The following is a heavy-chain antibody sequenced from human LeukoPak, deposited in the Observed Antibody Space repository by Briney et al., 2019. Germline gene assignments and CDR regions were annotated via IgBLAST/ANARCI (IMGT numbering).Heavy chain of an antibody. Sequence: PGKSLRLSCAASGFTFSSYGMHWVRQAPGKGLEWVAVTWYDGRNNYYAASVKGRFTISRDDSKTTVYLLMNSLRDEDTAVYYCAREVAPLYLHYGMDVWGEGTTVTVSS. V-gene: IGHV3-33*01. D-gene: IGHD2/OR15-2a*01. CDR3: AREVAPLYLHYGMDV. J-gene: IGHJ6*01. CDR2: TWYDGRNN. CDR1: GFTFSSYG.